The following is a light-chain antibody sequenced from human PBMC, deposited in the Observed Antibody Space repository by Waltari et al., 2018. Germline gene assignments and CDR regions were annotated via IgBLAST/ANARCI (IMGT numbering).Light chain of an antibody. CDR1: SEHSAYA. Sequence: QLAVTQSPSASASLGASVKLTCTLSSEHSAYAIAWHQHQPEKGPRFLMKIDGGGGHAKWDGIPDRFSGFSAGAERYLTISRLQYEDEAAYYCQTWDPDTVVFGGGTKLTV. CDR3: QTWDPDTVV. J-gene: IGLJ2*01. CDR2: IDGGGGH. V-gene: IGLV4-69*01.